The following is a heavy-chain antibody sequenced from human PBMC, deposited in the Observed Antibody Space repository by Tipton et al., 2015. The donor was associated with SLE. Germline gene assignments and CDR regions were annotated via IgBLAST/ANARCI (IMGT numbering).Heavy chain of an antibody. CDR2: IYASGST. CDR1: GGSISSGRYY. Sequence: TLSLTCTVSGGSISSGRYYWSWIRQPAGKGLEWIGRIYASGSTNYNPSLKSRVTISVDTSKNQFSLMLTFVTAANTAVYYCARGGSSDFWSGPTFGYWGQGTLVTVSS. V-gene: IGHV4-61*02. D-gene: IGHD3-3*01. CDR3: ARGGSSDFWSGPTFGY. J-gene: IGHJ4*02.